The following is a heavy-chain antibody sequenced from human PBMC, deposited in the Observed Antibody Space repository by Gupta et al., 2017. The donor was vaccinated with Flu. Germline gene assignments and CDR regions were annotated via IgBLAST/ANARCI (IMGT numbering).Heavy chain of an antibody. CDR1: GGSISSYY. CDR2: IYFNGDT. V-gene: IGHV4-59*08. Sequence: QVQLQESGPGLVKPSGNLSLTCTVPGGSISSYYWSWIRQPPGKGLEWSGYIYFNGDTNFNPSLQSRVTHSVDTSKNQFSLELNSVTAAYTAVYYCERQYSGSYYAVFDDWGQGALVTVSS. J-gene: IGHJ4*02. CDR3: ERQYSGSYYAVFDD. D-gene: IGHD1-26*01.